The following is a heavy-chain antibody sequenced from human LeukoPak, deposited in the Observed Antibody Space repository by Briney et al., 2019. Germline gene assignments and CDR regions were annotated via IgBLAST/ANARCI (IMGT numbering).Heavy chain of an antibody. V-gene: IGHV3-7*01. CDR2: IKQDGSEK. CDR1: GFTFSSYW. Sequence: GGSLRLSCAASGFTFSSYWMSWVRQAPGKGLEWVANIKQDGSEKYYVDSVKGRFTISRDNAKNSLYLQMNSLRAEDTAVYCCAREGPRVYFQHWGQGTLVTVSS. D-gene: IGHD3-10*01. CDR3: AREGPRVYFQH. J-gene: IGHJ1*01.